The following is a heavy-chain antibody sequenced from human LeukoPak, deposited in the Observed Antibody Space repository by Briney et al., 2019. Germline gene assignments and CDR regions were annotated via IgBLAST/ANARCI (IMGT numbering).Heavy chain of an antibody. J-gene: IGHJ4*02. V-gene: IGHV4-34*01. CDR3: ARGRGVQSDYFDY. Sequence: SETLSLTCGVYGGSFSGYYWTWIRQAPGKGLEWIGEINDSGATNYNPSLKSRVTISVDTSKNQFSLKPSSLTAADTAVYYCARGRGVQSDYFDYWGQGTLVTVSS. CDR2: INDSGAT. CDR1: GGSFSGYY. D-gene: IGHD3-10*01.